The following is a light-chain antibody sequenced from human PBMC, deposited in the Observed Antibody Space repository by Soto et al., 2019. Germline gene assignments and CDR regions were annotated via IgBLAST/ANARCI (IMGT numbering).Light chain of an antibody. CDR3: QQYGSSPPT. V-gene: IGKV3-15*01. J-gene: IGKJ4*01. CDR2: DAS. Sequence: ERVLTQAPATMSVSPGDRATLSCRASQSVYRMLAWYQPNPGQDKRLLSEDASHRATCIPASFSGIGSGTEFTLPISRLEPEEGAVYYCQQYGSSPPTFGGGTKVNIK. CDR1: QSVYRM.